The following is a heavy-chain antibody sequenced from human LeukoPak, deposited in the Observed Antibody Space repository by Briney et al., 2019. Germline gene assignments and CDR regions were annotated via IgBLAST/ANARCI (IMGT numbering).Heavy chain of an antibody. Sequence: SESLSLACAVDVGSFSGYYWTWVRQSPEKGLEWIGEINHSGSINYNPSLKSRVSMSIDMSRNQFSVRLSSVTAADTAVYYCARSVGVRAPLDPWGQGTLVTVSS. D-gene: IGHD3-10*01. CDR3: ARSVGVRAPLDP. CDR2: INHSGSI. J-gene: IGHJ5*02. V-gene: IGHV4-34*01. CDR1: VGSFSGYY.